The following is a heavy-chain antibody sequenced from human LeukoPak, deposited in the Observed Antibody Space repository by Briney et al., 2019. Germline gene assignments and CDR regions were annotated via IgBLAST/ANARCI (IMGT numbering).Heavy chain of an antibody. CDR3: AAAISSGWYRYYFDY. CDR2: IYHSGST. V-gene: IGHV4-30-2*01. Sequence: PSETLSLTCAVSGGSISSGGYSWSWIRQPPGKGLEWIGYIYHSGSTYYNPSLKSRVTISVDRSKNQFSLKLSSVTAADTAVYYCAAAISSGWYRYYFDYWGQGTLVTVSS. J-gene: IGHJ4*02. D-gene: IGHD6-19*01. CDR1: GGSISSGGYS.